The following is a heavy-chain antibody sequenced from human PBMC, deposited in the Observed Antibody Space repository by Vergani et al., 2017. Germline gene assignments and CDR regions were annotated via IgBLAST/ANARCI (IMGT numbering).Heavy chain of an antibody. V-gene: IGHV2-5*02. D-gene: IGHD3-10*01. J-gene: IGHJ4*02. CDR1: GFSLSTSGVG. Sequence: QITLKESGPTLVKPTQTLTLTCTFSGFSLSTSGVGVGWIRQPPGKALEWLALIYWDDDKRYSPSLKSRLTITKDTSKNQVVLTMTNMDPVDTATYYCAHIVGYYYGSGSHTTFDYWGQGTLVTVSS. CDR3: AHIVGYYYGSGSHTTFDY. CDR2: IYWDDDK.